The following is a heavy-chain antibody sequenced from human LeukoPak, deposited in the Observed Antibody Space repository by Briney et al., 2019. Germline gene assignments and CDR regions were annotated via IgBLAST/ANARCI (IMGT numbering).Heavy chain of an antibody. Sequence: VASVKVSCKASGYTFTGYYMHWVRQAPGQGLEWMGWINPNSGGTNYAQKFQGRVTMTRDTSISTAYMELSRPRSDDTAVYYCARGRAYSSSWGSYYYYYMDVWGKGTTVTVSS. CDR1: GYTFTGYY. CDR2: INPNSGGT. D-gene: IGHD6-6*01. CDR3: ARGRAYSSSWGSYYYYYMDV. V-gene: IGHV1-2*02. J-gene: IGHJ6*03.